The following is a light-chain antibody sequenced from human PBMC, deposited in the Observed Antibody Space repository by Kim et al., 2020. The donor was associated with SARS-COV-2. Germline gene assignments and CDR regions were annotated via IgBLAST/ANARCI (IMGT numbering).Light chain of an antibody. CDR3: QQYGTSLRT. Sequence: EIVLTQSPGTLSLSPGERATLSCRASQSVTSSYLAWYQQKPGQPPSLLIYGASNRATGIPDRFSGSGSGTDFTLTISRLESEDLAVYYCQQYGTSLRTFGQGTKVEIK. J-gene: IGKJ1*01. V-gene: IGKV3-20*01. CDR2: GAS. CDR1: QSVTSSY.